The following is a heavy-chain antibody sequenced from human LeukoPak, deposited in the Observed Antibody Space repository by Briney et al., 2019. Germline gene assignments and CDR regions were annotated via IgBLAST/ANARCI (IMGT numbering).Heavy chain of an antibody. J-gene: IGHJ6*03. CDR1: GGSFSGYY. CDR2: INHSGST. V-gene: IGHV4-34*01. Sequence: SETLSLTCAVYGGSFSGYYWSWIRQPPGKGLEWIGEINHSGSTNDNPSLKSRVTISVDTSKNQFSLKLSSVTAADTAVYYCARHCVDYGSGGHGYYYYYYMDVWGKGTTVTISS. D-gene: IGHD3-10*01. CDR3: ARHCVDYGSGGHGYYYYYYMDV.